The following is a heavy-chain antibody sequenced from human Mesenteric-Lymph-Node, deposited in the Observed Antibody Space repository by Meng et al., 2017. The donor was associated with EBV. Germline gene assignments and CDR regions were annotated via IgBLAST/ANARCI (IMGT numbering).Heavy chain of an antibody. CDR2: INHSGST. J-gene: IGHJ4*02. Sequence: VDVHRWGQGLFKPSAPLSPTCAVFGWSFSGCYGSLIRQPPGKGLGWIGEINHSGSTNYNPSLKSRVTILDDKSKNQFSRELTSVTAADTAVYYCARGDYDFWSGHYFDYWGQGTLVTVSS. CDR3: ARGDYDFWSGHYFDY. CDR1: GWSFSGCY. D-gene: IGHD3-3*01. V-gene: IGHV4-34*01.